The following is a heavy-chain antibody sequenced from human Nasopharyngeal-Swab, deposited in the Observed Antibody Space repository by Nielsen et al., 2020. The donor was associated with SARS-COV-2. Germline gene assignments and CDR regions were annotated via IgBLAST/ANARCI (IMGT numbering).Heavy chain of an antibody. V-gene: IGHV4-34*01. Sequence: RQAPGKGLEWIGEINHSGSTNYNPSLKSRVTISVDTSKNQFSLKLSSVTAADTAVYYCARGSLRRYCSSTSCYASSWFDPWGQGTLVTVSS. CDR2: INHSGST. CDR3: ARGSLRRYCSSTSCYASSWFDP. J-gene: IGHJ5*02. D-gene: IGHD2-2*01.